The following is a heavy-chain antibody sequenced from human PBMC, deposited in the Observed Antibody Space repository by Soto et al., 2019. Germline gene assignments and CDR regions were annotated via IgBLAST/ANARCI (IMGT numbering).Heavy chain of an antibody. V-gene: IGHV4-59*01. J-gene: IGHJ4*02. CDR1: GGSSSSYY. CDR2: IYYSGST. Sequence: PSETLSLTCTVSGGSSSSYYWSWIRQPPGKGLEWIGYIYYSGSTNYNPSLKSRVTISVDTSKNQFSLKLSSVTAADTAVYYCARGIYYYDSSGLLEYWGQGTLVTVSS. CDR3: ARGIYYYDSSGLLEY. D-gene: IGHD3-22*01.